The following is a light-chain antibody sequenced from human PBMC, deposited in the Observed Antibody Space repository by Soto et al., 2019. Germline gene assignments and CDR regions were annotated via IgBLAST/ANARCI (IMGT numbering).Light chain of an antibody. V-gene: IGKV1-27*01. J-gene: IGKJ5*01. CDR1: QDISVY. Sequence: DIPMTQSPSSLSASVGDRVTITCRASQDISVYLAWYQQKPGKVPKLLIYSASTLQSGVPSRFSGSGSGTDFTLTISSLQPEDVATYCCQEFNTAPLTFGQGTRLEI. CDR2: SAS. CDR3: QEFNTAPLT.